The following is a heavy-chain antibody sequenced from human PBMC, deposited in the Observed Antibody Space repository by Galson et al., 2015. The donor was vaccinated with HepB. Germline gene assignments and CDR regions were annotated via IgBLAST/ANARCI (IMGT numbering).Heavy chain of an antibody. CDR3: ARDRVQHCGGDCYYDAFDI. D-gene: IGHD2-21*02. V-gene: IGHV3-21*01. J-gene: IGHJ3*02. CDR2: ISSSSSYI. CDR1: GFTFSSYS. Sequence: CAASGFTFSSYSMNWVRQAPGKGLEWVSSISSSSSYIYYADSVKGRFTISRDNAKNSLYLQMNSLRAEDTAVYYCARDRVQHCGGDCYYDAFDIWGQGTMVTVSS.